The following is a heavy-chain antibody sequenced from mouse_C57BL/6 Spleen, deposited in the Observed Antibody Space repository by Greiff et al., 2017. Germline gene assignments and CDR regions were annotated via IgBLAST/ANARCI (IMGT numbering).Heavy chain of an antibody. J-gene: IGHJ3*01. CDR2: INPGSGGT. D-gene: IGHD2-3*01. V-gene: IGHV1-54*01. Sequence: QVQLKQSGAELVRPGTSVKVSCKASGYAFTNYLIEWVKQRPGQGLEWIGVINPGSGGTNYNEKFKGKATLTADKSSSTAYMQLSSLTSEDSAVYVCARDPSHDGYYDYWGQGTLVTVSA. CDR1: GYAFTNYL. CDR3: ARDPSHDGYYDY.